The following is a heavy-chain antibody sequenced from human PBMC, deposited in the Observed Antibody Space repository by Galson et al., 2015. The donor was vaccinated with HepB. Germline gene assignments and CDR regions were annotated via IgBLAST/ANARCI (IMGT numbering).Heavy chain of an antibody. CDR1: GGSISSGGYY. CDR2: IYYSGST. CDR3: ARGGRVTMVRGVINGMDV. J-gene: IGHJ6*02. D-gene: IGHD3-10*01. Sequence: TLSLTCTVSGGSISSGGYYWSWIRQHPGKGLEWIGYIYYSGSTYYNPSLKSRVTISVDTSKNQFSLKLSSVTAADTAVYYCARGGRVTMVRGVINGMDVWGQGTTVTVSS. V-gene: IGHV4-31*03.